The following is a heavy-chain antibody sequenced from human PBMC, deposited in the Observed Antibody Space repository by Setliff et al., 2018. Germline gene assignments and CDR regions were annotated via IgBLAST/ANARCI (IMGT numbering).Heavy chain of an antibody. CDR2: VSYFGSG. V-gene: IGHV4-39*07. D-gene: IGHD2-2*01. J-gene: IGHJ4*02. CDR1: GLSLSSTTYY. Sequence: SETLSLTCTVSGLSLSSTTYYWAWVRQPPGKGLEWIGSVSYFGSGYYNPSLRGRVATSLDTSKNQFSLNLNSVTAADTAVYYFRLANCSTNCEEALDYWSQGTLVTVSS. CDR3: RLANCSTNCEEALDY.